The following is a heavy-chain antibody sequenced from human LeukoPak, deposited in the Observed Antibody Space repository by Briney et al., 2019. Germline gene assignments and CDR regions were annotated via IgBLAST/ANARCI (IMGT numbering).Heavy chain of an antibody. D-gene: IGHD1-1*01. Sequence: GGSLRLSCTASGFSFSTYSMNWVRQAPGKGLEWVSYIVGSSSNIYYADSVKGRFTISRDNAKNSLYVQMDSLRAEDTAVYYCATDSPETAAFDYWGQGTLVTVSS. CDR3: ATDSPETAAFDY. CDR1: GFSFSTYS. V-gene: IGHV3-48*04. CDR2: IVGSSSNI. J-gene: IGHJ4*02.